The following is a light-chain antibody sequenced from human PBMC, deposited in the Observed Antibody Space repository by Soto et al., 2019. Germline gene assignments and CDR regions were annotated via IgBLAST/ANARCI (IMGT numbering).Light chain of an antibody. V-gene: IGKV3-15*01. Sequence: EIVMTQSPATLSVSPGERATFPCRASKSVSSDLAWYQQEPGQTPRLLISGASTRATGIPARFSGSGSGTEFNLTISSLQSEDFAVYYCQQYNNWPYTFGQGTKLEIK. CDR1: KSVSSD. CDR2: GAS. CDR3: QQYNNWPYT. J-gene: IGKJ2*01.